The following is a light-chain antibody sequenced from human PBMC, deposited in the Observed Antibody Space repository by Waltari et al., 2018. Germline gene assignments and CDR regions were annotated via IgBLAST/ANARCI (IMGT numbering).Light chain of an antibody. CDR3: QHYYTSPLT. CDR1: QSVLSSSDNKNY. V-gene: IGKV4-1*01. CDR2: WAS. Sequence: DIVMTQSPDSLAVSLGERATINCKSSQSVLSSSDNKNYLAWYQQKAGQPPKLLISWASARESGVPDRFSGSGSGTDFPLSISSLQAEDVAVYYCQHYYTSPLTFGGGTKVEIK. J-gene: IGKJ4*01.